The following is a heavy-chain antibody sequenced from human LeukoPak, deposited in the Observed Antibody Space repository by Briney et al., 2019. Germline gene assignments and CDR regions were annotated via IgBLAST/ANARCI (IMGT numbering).Heavy chain of an antibody. CDR1: GNSLSELS. D-gene: IGHD3-3*01. J-gene: IGHJ4*02. V-gene: IGHV1-24*01. CDR3: TTRSGDFWSGFVN. CDR2: FDPEEAKM. Sequence: GAPVKVSCEVSGNSLSELSIQWVRQAPGKGLECMGGFDPEEAKMVYAQNFQGRVTMTEDTSTQTAYMELSGLTSDDTAVYYCTTRSGDFWSGFVNWGQGTLVTVSS.